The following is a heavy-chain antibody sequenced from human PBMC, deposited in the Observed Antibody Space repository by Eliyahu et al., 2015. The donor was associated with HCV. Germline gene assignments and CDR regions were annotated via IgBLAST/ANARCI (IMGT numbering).Heavy chain of an antibody. V-gene: IGHV3-21*02. CDR1: GFXFSXYS. CDR2: ITTGSSSYI. Sequence: EVQLVESGGGLVKPGGSLRLSXAASGFXFSXYSMNWVRQAPGXGLEWVSXITTGSSSYIYYAESVKGRFTISRDNAKNSLYLQMNSLRVGDTAVYYCASSRLSXYGVKFDSWGQGTLVTVSS. J-gene: IGHJ4*02. D-gene: IGHD4-17*01. CDR3: ASSRLSXYGVKFDS.